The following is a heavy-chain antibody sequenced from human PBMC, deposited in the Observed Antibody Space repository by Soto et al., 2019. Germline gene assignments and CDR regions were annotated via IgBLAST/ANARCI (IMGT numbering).Heavy chain of an antibody. CDR3: AKVLAPVVVAAGTLFDY. J-gene: IGHJ4*02. V-gene: IGHV3-30*18. Sequence: QVQLVESGGGVVQPGRSLRLSCAASGFTFSSYGMHWVRQAPGKGLEWVAVISYDGSNKYYADSVKGRFTISRDNSKNTLYLQMNSLTAEDTAVYYCAKVLAPVVVAAGTLFDYWGQGTLVTVSS. D-gene: IGHD2-15*01. CDR2: ISYDGSNK. CDR1: GFTFSSYG.